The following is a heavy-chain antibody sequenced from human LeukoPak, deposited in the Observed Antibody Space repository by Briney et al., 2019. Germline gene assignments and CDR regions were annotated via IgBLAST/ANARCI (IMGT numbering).Heavy chain of an antibody. CDR1: GGSISSGGYY. V-gene: IGHV4-30-2*01. Sequence: SETLSLTCTVSGGSISSGGYYWSWIRQPPGKGLEWIGYIYHSGSTYYNPSLKSRVTISVDRSKNQFSLKLSSVTAADTAVYYCARGYSSSWYFDFGYFQHWGQGTLVTVSS. CDR2: IYHSGST. D-gene: IGHD6-13*01. J-gene: IGHJ1*01. CDR3: ARGYSSSWYFDFGYFQH.